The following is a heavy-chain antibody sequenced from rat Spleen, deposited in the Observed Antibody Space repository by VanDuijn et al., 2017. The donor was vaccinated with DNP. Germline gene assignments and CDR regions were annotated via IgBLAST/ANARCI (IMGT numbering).Heavy chain of an antibody. J-gene: IGHJ2*01. D-gene: IGHD4-3*01. V-gene: IGHV2-47*01. CDR2: IWNEGAT. CDR1: GLSLPSNS. CDR3: ARRGNSGYFDY. Sequence: QVQLKESGPSLVQPSQTLSLTCTVSGLSLPSNSVSWIRQPPGKGLEWMGVIWNEGATDYNSAIKARLSISRDTSKSQVFLKMNSLQAEDTAMYFCARRGNSGYFDYWGQGVMVTVSS.